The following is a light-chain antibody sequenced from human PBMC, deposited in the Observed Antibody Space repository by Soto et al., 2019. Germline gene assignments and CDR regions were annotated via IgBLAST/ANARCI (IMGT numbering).Light chain of an antibody. CDR2: WAS. CDR1: QSILSSLNNKNY. J-gene: IGKJ1*01. Sequence: DIVMTQSPDSLAVSLGERVTIRCRSSQSILSSLNNKNYLAWYQQKPGQPPELLVYWASTRQSGVPDRLSGSGSGADFTLTISSLQAEDVAVYFCQQYYSTPWTFGQGTKVEIK. CDR3: QQYYSTPWT. V-gene: IGKV4-1*01.